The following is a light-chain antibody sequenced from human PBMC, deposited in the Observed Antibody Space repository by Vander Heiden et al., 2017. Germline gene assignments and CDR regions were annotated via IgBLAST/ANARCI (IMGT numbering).Light chain of an antibody. Sequence: VVLTQSPVTQSLSPGERATLSCTASQSLTSGYLAWYQQKPGQAPRLVISGASSRATGIPDRFYGSGSGTDFTLTISRLEPEDSAVYYCQHYGGSPLFTFGPGTKVDIE. CDR2: GAS. J-gene: IGKJ3*01. CDR1: QSLTSGY. CDR3: QHYGGSPLFT. V-gene: IGKV3-20*01.